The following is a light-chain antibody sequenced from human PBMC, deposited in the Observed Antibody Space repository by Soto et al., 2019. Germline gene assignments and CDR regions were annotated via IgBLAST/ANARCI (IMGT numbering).Light chain of an antibody. CDR2: GAS. CDR3: QKYDSSPLS. J-gene: IGKJ4*01. CDR1: QSVSSSY. V-gene: IGKV3-20*01. Sequence: EILLTQSPGTLSLSPGERATLSFRASQSVSSSYLAWYQQKPGQAPRLLIYGASSRATGIPDRFSGSGSGTDFTLTISRLDPDDFVVYYCQKYDSSPLSFVVGPKVEIK.